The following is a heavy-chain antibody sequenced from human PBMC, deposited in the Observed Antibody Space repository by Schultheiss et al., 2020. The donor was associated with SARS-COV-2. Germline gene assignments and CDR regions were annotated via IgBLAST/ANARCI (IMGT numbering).Heavy chain of an antibody. J-gene: IGHJ4*02. CDR2: INPNSGGT. CDR3: AKRGIIAAAGSVPYYFDY. CDR1: GYTFTSYD. Sequence: ASVKVSCKASGYTFTSYDINWVRQATGQGLEWMGWINPNSGGTNYAQKFQGWVTMTRDTSISTAYMELSRLRSDDTAVYYCAKRGIIAAAGSVPYYFDYWGQGTLVTVSS. V-gene: IGHV1-2*04. D-gene: IGHD6-13*01.